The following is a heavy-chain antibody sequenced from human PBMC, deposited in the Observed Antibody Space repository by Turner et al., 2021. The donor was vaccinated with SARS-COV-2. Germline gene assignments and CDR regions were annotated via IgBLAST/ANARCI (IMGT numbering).Heavy chain of an antibody. CDR2: ISYDGSNK. CDR1: GFTFSSYA. Sequence: QVRLVESGGGVVQPGRSLRLSCAASGFTFSSYAMHWVRQAPGKGLEWVAVISYDGSNKYYADSVKGRFTISRDNSKNTLYLQMNSLRAEDTALYYCARANSGSYYYGMDVWGQGTTVTVSS. D-gene: IGHD1-26*01. V-gene: IGHV3-30-3*01. CDR3: ARANSGSYYYGMDV. J-gene: IGHJ6*02.